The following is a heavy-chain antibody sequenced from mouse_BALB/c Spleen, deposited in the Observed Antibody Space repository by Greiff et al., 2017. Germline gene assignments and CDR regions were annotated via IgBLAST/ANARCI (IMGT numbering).Heavy chain of an antibody. J-gene: IGHJ4*01. D-gene: IGHD1-1*01. Sequence: EVKLMESGGGLVQPGGSRKLSCAASGFTFSSFGMHWVRQAPEKGLEWVAYISSGSSTIYYADTVKGRFTISRDNPKNTLFLQMTSLRSEDTAMYYCARAHYYGSSCAMDYWGQGTSVTVSS. CDR1: GFTFSSFG. CDR2: ISSGSSTI. CDR3: ARAHYYGSSCAMDY. V-gene: IGHV5-17*02.